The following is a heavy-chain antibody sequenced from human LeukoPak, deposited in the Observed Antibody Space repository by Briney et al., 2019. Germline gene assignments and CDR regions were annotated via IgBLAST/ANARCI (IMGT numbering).Heavy chain of an antibody. Sequence: SETLSLTCTVSGGSISSYYWSWIRQPGGKGLEWIGRIYTSGSITYNPSLKSRVSMSVDTSKNQFSLKLSSVTAADTAVYYCARGGGYYYYMDVWDKGTTVAVSS. CDR1: GGSISSYY. CDR3: ARGGGYYYYMDV. CDR2: IYTSGSI. D-gene: IGHD4-23*01. J-gene: IGHJ6*03. V-gene: IGHV4-4*07.